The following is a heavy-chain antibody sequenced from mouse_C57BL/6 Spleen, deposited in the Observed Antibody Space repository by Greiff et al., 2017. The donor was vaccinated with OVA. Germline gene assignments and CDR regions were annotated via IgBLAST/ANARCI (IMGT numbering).Heavy chain of an antibody. CDR1: GYTFTSYW. CDR2: IYPSDSGT. CDR3: ARGGTWYFDV. V-gene: IGHV1-61*01. J-gene: IGHJ1*03. D-gene: IGHD3-3*01. Sequence: QVQLQQPGAELVRPGSSVKLSCKASGYTFTSYWMDWVKQRPGQGLEWIGNIYPSDSGTHYNQKFKDKATLTVDKSSSTAYMQLSSLTSEDSAVYYCARGGTWYFDVWGTGTTVTVSS.